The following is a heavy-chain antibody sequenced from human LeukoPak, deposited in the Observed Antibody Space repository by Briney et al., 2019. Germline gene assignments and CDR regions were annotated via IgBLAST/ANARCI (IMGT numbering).Heavy chain of an antibody. D-gene: IGHD2-15*01. CDR2: IYTSGST. CDR3: ARGGYCSGGSCYSNWFDP. CDR1: GGSISSGSYY. V-gene: IGHV4-61*02. Sequence: KPSETLSLTCTVSGGSISSGSYYWRWIRQPAGKGLEWIGRIYTSGSTNYNPSLKSRVTISVDTSKNQFSLKLSSVTAADTAVYYCARGGYCSGGSCYSNWFDPWGQGTLVTVSS. J-gene: IGHJ5*02.